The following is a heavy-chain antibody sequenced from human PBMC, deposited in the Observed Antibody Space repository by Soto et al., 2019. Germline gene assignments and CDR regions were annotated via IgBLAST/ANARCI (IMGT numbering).Heavy chain of an antibody. J-gene: IGHJ4*02. V-gene: IGHV3-9*01. CDR2: ISWNSGSI. Sequence: EVQLVESGGGLVQPGRSLRLSCAGTGFTFDDYAMHWVRQGPGEGLEWVSGISWNSGSIGYADSVKGRFTISRDNAKNSLYLQMNRLRSEDTALYYCVKGTNSRLYYCDSWGQGTLVTVSS. CDR1: GFTFDDYA. CDR3: VKGTNSRLYYCDS. D-gene: IGHD3-22*01.